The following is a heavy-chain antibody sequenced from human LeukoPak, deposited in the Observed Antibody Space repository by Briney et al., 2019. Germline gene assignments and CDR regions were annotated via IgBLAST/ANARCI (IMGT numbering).Heavy chain of an antibody. CDR2: INHSGST. CDR1: GGSFSGYY. J-gene: IGHJ3*02. D-gene: IGHD2-15*01. CDR3: ARAGYSYAFDI. Sequence: SETLSLTCAVYGGSFSGYYWSWIRQPPGKGLEWIGEINHSGSTNYNPSLKSRVTISVDTSKNQFSLKLSSVTAADTAVYYCARAGYSYAFDIWGQGTMVTVPS. V-gene: IGHV4-34*01.